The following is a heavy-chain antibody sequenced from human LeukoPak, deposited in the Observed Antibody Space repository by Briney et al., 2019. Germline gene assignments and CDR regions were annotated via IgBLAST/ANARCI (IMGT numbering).Heavy chain of an antibody. D-gene: IGHD1-7*01. CDR3: ATGNYNRPFDY. CDR1: GFTFSSYA. J-gene: IGHJ4*02. Sequence: GGSLRLSCAASGFTFSSYAMHWVRQAPGKGLEWVAVISYVGSNKYYADSVKGRFTISRDNTKNTLYLQLNSLRAEDTAVYYCATGNYNRPFDYWGQGTLVTVSS. V-gene: IGHV3-30*04. CDR2: ISYVGSNK.